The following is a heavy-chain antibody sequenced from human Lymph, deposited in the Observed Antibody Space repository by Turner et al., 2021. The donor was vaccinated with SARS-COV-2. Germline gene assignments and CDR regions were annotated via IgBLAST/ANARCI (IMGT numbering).Heavy chain of an antibody. V-gene: IGHV3-23*01. CDR3: ARVRPFGDYFDY. Sequence: EVQLLESGGGLVQPGGPLSLSCAASGFTFRSYAMSWVPQGPGKGLEWVSTISGRGGSTYYADSVKGRFTISRDNSKNTLYLQMNSLRAEDTAVYYCARVRPFGDYFDYWGQGTLVTVSS. CDR1: GFTFRSYA. J-gene: IGHJ4*02. D-gene: IGHD3-10*01. CDR2: ISGRGGST.